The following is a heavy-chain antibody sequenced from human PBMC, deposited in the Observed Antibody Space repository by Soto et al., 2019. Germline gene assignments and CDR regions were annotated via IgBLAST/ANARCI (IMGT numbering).Heavy chain of an antibody. J-gene: IGHJ4*02. D-gene: IGHD3-10*01. CDR3: TTEEHWSGITMVRGVTAYFDY. CDR1: GFTFSNAW. V-gene: IGHV3-15*07. CDR2: IKSKTDGGTT. Sequence: EVQLVESGGGLVKPGGSLRLSCAASGFTFSNAWMNWVRQAPGKGLEWVGRIKSKTDGGTTDYAAPVKGRFTISRDDSKNTQYLQMNSLKTEDTAVYYCTTEEHWSGITMVRGVTAYFDYWGQGTLVTVSS.